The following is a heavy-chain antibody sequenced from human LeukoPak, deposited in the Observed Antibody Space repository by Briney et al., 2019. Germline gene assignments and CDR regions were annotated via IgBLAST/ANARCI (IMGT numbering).Heavy chain of an antibody. CDR3: ARDMATINYAFDI. CDR1: GFTFSSYG. CDR2: IWYDGSNK. V-gene: IGHV3-33*01. D-gene: IGHD5-24*01. Sequence: PGRSLRLSCAASGFTFSSYGMHWVRQVPGKGLEWVAIIWYDGSNKYYADSVKGRFTNSRDNSKNTLYLQMNSLRAEYTAVYYCARDMATINYAFDIWGQGTMVTVSS. J-gene: IGHJ3*02.